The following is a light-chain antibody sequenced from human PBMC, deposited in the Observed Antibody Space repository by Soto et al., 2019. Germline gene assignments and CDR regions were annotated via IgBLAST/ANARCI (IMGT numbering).Light chain of an antibody. J-gene: IGLJ2*01. Sequence: QSVLTQPASVSGSPGQSITISCTGTSSDVGGYNYVSWYQQHPGKAPKLMIYDVSNRPSGVSNRFSGYKSGNTASLTISGLQAEDEADYYCRSYTSSSTPVVFGGGTTLTVL. CDR2: DVS. CDR1: SSDVGGYNY. CDR3: RSYTSSSTPVV. V-gene: IGLV2-14*01.